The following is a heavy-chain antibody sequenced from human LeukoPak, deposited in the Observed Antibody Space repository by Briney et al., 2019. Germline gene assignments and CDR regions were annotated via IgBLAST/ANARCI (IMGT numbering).Heavy chain of an antibody. CDR2: ISYSGST. CDR3: ARISMTKKRVVYYYMDV. V-gene: IGHV4-59*01. J-gene: IGHJ6*03. Sequence: SETLSLTCTVSGGSLSRYYWSWVRQPPGKGLEWIGYISYSGSTNYNPSLKSRVTISVDTSKNQFSLKLTSMTAADTAVYYCARISMTKKRVVYYYMDVWGKGTTVTVSS. D-gene: IGHD2-15*01. CDR1: GGSLSRYY.